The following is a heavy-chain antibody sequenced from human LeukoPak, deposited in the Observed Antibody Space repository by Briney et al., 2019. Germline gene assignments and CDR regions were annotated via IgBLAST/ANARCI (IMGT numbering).Heavy chain of an antibody. Sequence: GGSLRLSCAASGLFFNDYSMTWIRQAPGKGPEWVSYISSGDIITTYYGESVKGRFTITRDNAKNSLYLQMNSLRVEDTAVYYCARGADIVVVPAARGLFDYWGQGTLVTVSS. CDR1: GLFFNDYS. D-gene: IGHD2-2*01. CDR2: ISSGDIITT. J-gene: IGHJ4*02. CDR3: ARGADIVVVPAARGLFDY. V-gene: IGHV3-11*04.